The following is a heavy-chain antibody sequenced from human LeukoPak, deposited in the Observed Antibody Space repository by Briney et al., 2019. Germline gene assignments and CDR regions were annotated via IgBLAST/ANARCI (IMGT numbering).Heavy chain of an antibody. Sequence: KTGGSLRLSCAASGFRLSDYDMNWVHQAPGKGLEWVSSISTGSRYIYYAYSVKGRFTISRADAKNSLYLQMDYLRAEDTAVYYCARADCSGSTCYLRRSWFDPWGQGTLVTVSS. CDR3: ARADCSGSTCYLRRSWFDP. CDR1: GFRLSDYD. V-gene: IGHV3-21*01. D-gene: IGHD2-2*01. CDR2: ISTGSRYI. J-gene: IGHJ5*02.